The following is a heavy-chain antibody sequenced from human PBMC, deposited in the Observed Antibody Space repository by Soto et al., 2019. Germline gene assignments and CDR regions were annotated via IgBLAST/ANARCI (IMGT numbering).Heavy chain of an antibody. CDR3: AKNPHGYSYGYDY. D-gene: IGHD5-18*01. CDR2: ISGSGGST. V-gene: IGHV3-23*01. J-gene: IGHJ4*02. CDR1: GFTFSSYA. Sequence: PVGSLRLSCAASGFTFSSYAMSWVRQAPGKGLEWVSAISGSGGSTYYADSVKGRFTISRDNSKNTLYLQMNSLRAEDTAVYYCAKNPHGYSYGYDYWGQRTLVTVSS.